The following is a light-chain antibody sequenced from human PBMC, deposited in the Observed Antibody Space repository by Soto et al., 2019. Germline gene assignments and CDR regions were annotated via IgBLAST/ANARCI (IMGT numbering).Light chain of an antibody. CDR1: QSVNSN. J-gene: IGKJ5*01. CDR2: GAS. Sequence: IVMTQSPATLSVSPGERATLSCRVSQSVNSNLAWYQQKPVQAPRLLIFGASNRATGIPARFSGSGSGTDFTLTISSLEPEDFAVYYCQQRSNWPPITFGQGTRLEIK. V-gene: IGKV3-11*01. CDR3: QQRSNWPPIT.